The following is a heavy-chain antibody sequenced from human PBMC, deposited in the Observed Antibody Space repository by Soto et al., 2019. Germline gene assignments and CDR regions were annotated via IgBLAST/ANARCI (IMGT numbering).Heavy chain of an antibody. V-gene: IGHV3-23*01. J-gene: IGHJ4*02. Sequence: EVQLLESGGGLVQPGGSLRLSCAASGFTFSSYAMSWVRQAPGKGLEWVSAISGSGGSTYYADSVKGRFTISRDNSKNTLDLPMNSLRAEDTAVYYCAKDAPSVLRGVSGPYYFDYWGQGTLVTVSS. D-gene: IGHD3-10*01. CDR3: AKDAPSVLRGVSGPYYFDY. CDR1: GFTFSSYA. CDR2: ISGSGGST.